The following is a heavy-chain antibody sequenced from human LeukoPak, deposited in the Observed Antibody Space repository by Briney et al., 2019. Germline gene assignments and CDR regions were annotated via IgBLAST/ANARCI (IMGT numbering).Heavy chain of an antibody. CDR1: GGSISGGGYY. CDR3: ATGNLVVQEY. Sequence: SETLSLTCTVSGGSISGGGYYWNWIRQHPGKGLEWIGYIYYSGSTYYNPSLKSRVNISVDTSKNQFSLKLSSVTAADTAVYYCATGNLVVQEYWGQGTLVTVSS. CDR2: IYYSGST. V-gene: IGHV4-31*03. J-gene: IGHJ4*02. D-gene: IGHD2-15*01.